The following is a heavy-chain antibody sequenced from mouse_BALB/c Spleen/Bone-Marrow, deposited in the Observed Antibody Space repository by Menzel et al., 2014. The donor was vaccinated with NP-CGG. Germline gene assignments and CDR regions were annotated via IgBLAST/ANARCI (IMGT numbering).Heavy chain of an antibody. CDR1: GFDFSRYW. Sequence: EVKLMESGGGLVHPGGSLKLSCAASGFDFSRYWMGWVRQAPGKGLEWIGEINPDSSTINYTPSLKDKFIISRDNAKNTLYLQMSKVRSEDTALYYCSRLGYYGVFAYWGQGTLVTVSA. CDR3: SRLGYYGVFAY. J-gene: IGHJ3*01. D-gene: IGHD2-3*01. V-gene: IGHV4-1*02. CDR2: INPDSSTI.